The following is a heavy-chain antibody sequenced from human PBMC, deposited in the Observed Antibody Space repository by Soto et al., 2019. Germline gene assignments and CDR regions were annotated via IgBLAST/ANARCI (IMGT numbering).Heavy chain of an antibody. J-gene: IGHJ6*03. D-gene: IGHD3-10*01. CDR3: ARSGGSGSYGDYYYMDV. CDR2: IWYDGSNK. V-gene: IGHV3-33*01. CDR1: GFTFSSYG. Sequence: SLRLSCAASGFTFSSYGMHWVRQAPGKWLEWVAVIWYDGSNKYYADSVKGRFTISRDNSKNTLYLQMNSLRAEDTAVYYCARSGGSGSYGDYYYMDVWGKGTTVTVSS.